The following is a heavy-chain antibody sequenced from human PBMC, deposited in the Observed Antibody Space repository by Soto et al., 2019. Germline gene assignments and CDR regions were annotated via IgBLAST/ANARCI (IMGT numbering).Heavy chain of an antibody. CDR3: VRDLPRCSGGSCYSWPYYFDY. CDR2: IIPIFGTA. CDR1: GGTFSSYA. D-gene: IGHD2-15*01. J-gene: IGHJ4*02. V-gene: IGHV1-69*13. Sequence: SEKVSCNASGGTFSSYAISWVRQAPGQGLQWMGGIIPIFGTANYAQKFQSRVTITADESTSTAYMKLSSLRSEDTAVYSCVRDLPRCSGGSCYSWPYYFDYWGQGTLVTVSS.